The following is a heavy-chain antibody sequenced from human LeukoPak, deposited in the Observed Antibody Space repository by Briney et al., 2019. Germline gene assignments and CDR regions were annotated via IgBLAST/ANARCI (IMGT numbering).Heavy chain of an antibody. CDR2: IYSSGST. V-gene: IGHV4-39*01. CDR1: SGSISSNNYY. CDR3: ARPISVRGWDFDY. Sequence: PSETLSLTCIVSSGSISSNNYYWGWIRQPPGKGLEWIGSIYSSGSTYYNPSLKSRVTISVDTSKNQFSLKLISVTAADTAVYYCARPISVRGWDFDYWGQGTLVTVSS. J-gene: IGHJ4*02. D-gene: IGHD6-19*01.